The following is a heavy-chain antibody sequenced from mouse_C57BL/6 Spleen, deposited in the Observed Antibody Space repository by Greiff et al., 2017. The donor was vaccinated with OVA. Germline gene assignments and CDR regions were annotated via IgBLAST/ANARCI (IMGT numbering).Heavy chain of an antibody. J-gene: IGHJ2*01. CDR2: INYDGSST. CDR3: ARYYGSSYDYFDY. D-gene: IGHD1-1*01. CDR1: GFTFSDYY. Sequence: EVHLVESEGGLVQPGSSMKLSCTASGFTFSDYYMAWVRQVPEKGLEWVANINYDGSSTYYLDSLKSRFIISRDNAKNILYLQMSSLKSEDTATYYCARYYGSSYDYFDYWGQGTTLTVSS. V-gene: IGHV5-16*01.